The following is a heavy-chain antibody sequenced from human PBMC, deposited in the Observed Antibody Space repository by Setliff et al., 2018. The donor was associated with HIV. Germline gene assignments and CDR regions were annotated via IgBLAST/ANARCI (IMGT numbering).Heavy chain of an antibody. Sequence: GESLKISCAASGFTFRSYAMSWVRQAPGKGLEWVSGISGSGGSKYYADSVKGRFTISRGNSKSMLYVQMNSLRVEDTAVYYCAKAWQLLPSDAFDIWGQGTMVTVSS. J-gene: IGHJ3*02. V-gene: IGHV3-23*01. CDR2: ISGSGGSK. D-gene: IGHD1-26*01. CDR1: GFTFRSYA. CDR3: AKAWQLLPSDAFDI.